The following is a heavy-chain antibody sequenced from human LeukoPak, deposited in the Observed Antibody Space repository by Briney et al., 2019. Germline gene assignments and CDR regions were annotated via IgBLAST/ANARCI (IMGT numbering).Heavy chain of an antibody. V-gene: IGHV3-23*01. D-gene: IGHD2-15*01. J-gene: IGHJ4*02. Sequence: GGSLRLSCAASGFTFSSYAMSWVRQAPGKGLEWVSAISGSGGSTYYADSVKGRFTISRDNSKNTLYLQMNSLRAEDTAVYYCARESEPNIVVVVAAFFDYWGQGTLVTVSS. CDR2: ISGSGGST. CDR1: GFTFSSYA. CDR3: ARESEPNIVVVVAAFFDY.